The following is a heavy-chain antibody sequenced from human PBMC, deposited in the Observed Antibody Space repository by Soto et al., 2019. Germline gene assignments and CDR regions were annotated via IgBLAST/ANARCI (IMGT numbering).Heavy chain of an antibody. Sequence: QPGGSMRLSCAASGFAFSRYSMNWVRLAPGRGLEWVSYISETSRTIYYADSVKGRFTISRDNAKESLYLQMNSLRDEDTAVYYCARDPDKHLELVFDQWGKGTLGT. D-gene: IGHD6-6*01. CDR1: GFAFSRYS. J-gene: IGHJ4*03. CDR2: ISETSRTI. V-gene: IGHV3-48*02. CDR3: ARDPDKHLELVFDQ.